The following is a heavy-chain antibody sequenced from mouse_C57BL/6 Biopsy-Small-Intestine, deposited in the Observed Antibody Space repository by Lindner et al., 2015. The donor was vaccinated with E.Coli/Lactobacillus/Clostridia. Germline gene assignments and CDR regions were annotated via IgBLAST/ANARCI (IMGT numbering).Heavy chain of an antibody. CDR3: ARCNSYGDDY. Sequence: VQLQESGGGLVKPGGSRKLSCTASGFTFSDYGMHWVRQAPEKGLEWVAYISGDSSTIYYADTVKGRFTISRDNAKNTLFLQMTSLRSEDTAIYSCARCNSYGDDYWGQGTTLTVSS. CDR2: ISGDSSTI. D-gene: IGHD1-1*01. CDR1: GFTFSDYG. J-gene: IGHJ2*01. V-gene: IGHV5-17*01.